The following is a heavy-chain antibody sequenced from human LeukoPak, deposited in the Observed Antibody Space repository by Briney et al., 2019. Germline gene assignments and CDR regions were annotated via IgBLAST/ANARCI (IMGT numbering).Heavy chain of an antibody. CDR2: IRGPTAT. J-gene: IGHJ4*02. CDR3: AKDATPRNSIWDYFGK. V-gene: IGHV3-23*01. Sequence: RGSLSPSCVASGFTFVICAMSWDRQAPGKLPEWASSIRGPTATFFAESVKGRFTVSRDNSTNTLYLQMNSLRAEDTAVYYCAKDATPRNSIWDYFGKWGQGALVTVST. D-gene: IGHD4-23*01. CDR1: GFTFVICA.